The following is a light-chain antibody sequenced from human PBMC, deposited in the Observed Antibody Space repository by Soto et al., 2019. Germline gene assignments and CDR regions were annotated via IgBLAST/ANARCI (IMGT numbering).Light chain of an antibody. CDR1: QSVNSNY. V-gene: IGKV3-20*01. J-gene: IGKJ3*01. CDR3: QQYSSSPPKFT. CDR2: GAS. Sequence: EIVLTQSPGTLSVSPGERVTLSCRASQSVNSNYLAWYQQRPGQAPRLLIFGASYRATGIPYRFSGRRFGTVFTITISKLDREDFAVYYCQQYSSSPPKFTFSPGTRVDSK.